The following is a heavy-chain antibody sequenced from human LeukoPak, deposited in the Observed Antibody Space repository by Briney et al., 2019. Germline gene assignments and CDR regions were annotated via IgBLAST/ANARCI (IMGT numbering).Heavy chain of an antibody. V-gene: IGHV5-51*01. CDR3: VRRGLGAAIDY. Sequence: GESLKISCKGSGYNFATWWIGWVRQMPGKGLEWMGIIYPAGSDTRYSPSFQGQVSISADISGSTAYVQWNSLRASDNAIYYCVRRGLGAAIDYWGQGTLVTVSS. CDR1: GYNFATWW. CDR2: IYPAGSDT. J-gene: IGHJ4*02. D-gene: IGHD6-19*01.